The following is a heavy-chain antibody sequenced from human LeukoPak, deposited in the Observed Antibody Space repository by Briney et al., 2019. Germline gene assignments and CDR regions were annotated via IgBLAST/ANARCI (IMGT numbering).Heavy chain of an antibody. D-gene: IGHD3-16*02. Sequence: PGGSLRLSCAASGFTFSSYGMHWVRQAPGKGLEWVAVISYDGSNKYYADSVKGRFTISRDNSKNTLYLQMNSLRAEDTAVYYCGCRPLSVPYYWGQGTLVTVSS. CDR1: GFTFSSYG. V-gene: IGHV3-30*03. J-gene: IGHJ4*02. CDR2: ISYDGSNK. CDR3: GCRPLSVPYY.